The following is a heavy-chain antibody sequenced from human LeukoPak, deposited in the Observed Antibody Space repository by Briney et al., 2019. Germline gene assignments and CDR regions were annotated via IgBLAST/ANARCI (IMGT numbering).Heavy chain of an antibody. D-gene: IGHD3-22*01. V-gene: IGHV3-30*03. CDR3: VRDMREHQLLLGTLDV. CDR2: ISYDGTIE. CDR1: GFFFSHFV. Sequence: PGGSLRLSCAASGFFFSHFVMHWVRQVPGKGLEWVAMISYDGTIEHYADSVKGRFTITRDNSKNTLYLQMNSLRVDDTSVYYCVRDMREHQLLLGTLDVWGKGATVTVSS. J-gene: IGHJ6*04.